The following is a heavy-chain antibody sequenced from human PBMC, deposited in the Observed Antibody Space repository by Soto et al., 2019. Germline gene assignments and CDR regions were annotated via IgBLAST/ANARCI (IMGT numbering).Heavy chain of an antibody. CDR1: GYTFTSYY. CDR2: INPSGGST. J-gene: IGHJ4*02. CDR3: ARRGRAAKFDY. D-gene: IGHD2-15*01. Sequence: GASVKVSCKASGYTFTSYYMHWVRQAPGQGLEWMGIINPSGGSTSYAQKFQGRVAMTRDTSTSTVYMELSSLRSEDTAVYYCARRGRAAKFDYWGQGTLVTVSS. V-gene: IGHV1-46*01.